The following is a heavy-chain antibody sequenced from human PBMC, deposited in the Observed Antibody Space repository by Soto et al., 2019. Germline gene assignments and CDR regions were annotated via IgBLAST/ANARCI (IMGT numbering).Heavy chain of an antibody. CDR3: AGHGPCRCGKCQIYYFYRMVV. CDR2: IYPGDSDS. D-gene: IGHD2-2*01. V-gene: IGHV5-51*01. J-gene: IGHJ6*01. CDR1: GYSFTHYW. Sequence: GESLKFSCKGSGYSFTHYWIAWVRQLPGKSLEWVGIIYPGDSDSRYSPSFQGQVTVSADKSISTGYLQWSTLKAWDTTMYYCAGHGPCRCGKCQIYYFYRMVVGAQGATV.